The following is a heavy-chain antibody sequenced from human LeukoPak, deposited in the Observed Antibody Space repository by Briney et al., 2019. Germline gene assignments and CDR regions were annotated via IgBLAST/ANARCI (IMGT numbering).Heavy chain of an antibody. CDR2: ITTYNGNT. CDR3: ARLSPPIASFCSGGTCYSGGSDP. V-gene: IGHV1-18*01. J-gene: IGHJ5*02. Sequence: ASVKVSCKTSGYTFTSYGITWVRRAPGQGLEWMGWITTYNGNTYYAQKLQGRVTMTADTSTSTAYMELRSLRSDDTAVYYCARLSPPIASFCSGGTCYSGGSDPWGQGTLVTVSS. D-gene: IGHD2-15*01. CDR1: GYTFTSYG.